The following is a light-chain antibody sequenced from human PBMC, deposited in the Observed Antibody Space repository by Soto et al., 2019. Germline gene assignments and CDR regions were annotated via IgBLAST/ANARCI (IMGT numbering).Light chain of an antibody. V-gene: IGKV3-20*01. CDR3: QQYGSSGT. J-gene: IGKJ1*01. CDR1: EGLTNSY. Sequence: SVMTPSPATPSLSPEADATLSCRASEGLTNSYLAWYQQKPGQAPSLLIYHTPYRATGIPDRFSGSGSGTDFTLTTSRLEPEDFAVYYCQQYGSSGTFGQGSMV. CDR2: HTP.